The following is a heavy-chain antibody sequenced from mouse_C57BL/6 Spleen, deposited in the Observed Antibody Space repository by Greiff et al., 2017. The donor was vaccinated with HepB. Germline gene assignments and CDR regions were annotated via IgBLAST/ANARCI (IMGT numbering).Heavy chain of an antibody. CDR1: GYTFTDYY. CDR2: LYPGSGNT. V-gene: IGHV1-76*01. J-gene: IGHJ4*01. Sequence: QVHVKQSGAELVRPGASVKLSCKASGYTFTDYYINWVKQRPGQGLEWIARLYPGSGNTYYNEKFKGKATLTAEKSSSTAYMQLSSLTSEDSAVYFCARQGYDYDEAMDYWGQGTSVTVSS. D-gene: IGHD2-4*01. CDR3: ARQGYDYDEAMDY.